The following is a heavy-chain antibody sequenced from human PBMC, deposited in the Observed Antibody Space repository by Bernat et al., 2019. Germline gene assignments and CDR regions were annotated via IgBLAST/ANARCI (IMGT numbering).Heavy chain of an antibody. V-gene: IGHV3-74*01. CDR3: AREFVPIFGVNYYQYGMDV. D-gene: IGHD3-3*01. J-gene: IGHJ6*02. CDR1: GFTFSSYW. CDR2: INSDGSGT. Sequence: EVQLVESGGGLVQPGGSLRLSCAASGFTFSSYWMHWVRQAPGKGLVWVSRINSDGSGTRYADSVKGRFTISRDNAKNTLYLQLKSLRAGDTAVYYCAREFVPIFGVNYYQYGMDVWGQGTTITVSS.